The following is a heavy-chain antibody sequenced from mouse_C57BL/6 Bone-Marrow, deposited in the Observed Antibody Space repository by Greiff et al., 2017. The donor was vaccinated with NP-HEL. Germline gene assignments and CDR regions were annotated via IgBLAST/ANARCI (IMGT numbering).Heavy chain of an antibody. CDR3: AISNYDYLYYAIDY. Sequence: QVQLQQPGAELVKPGASVKVSCKASGYTFTSYWMHWVKQRPGQGLEWIGRIHPSDSDTNYNQKFKGKATLTVDKSSSTAYMQLSSLTSEDSAVYYCAISNYDYLYYAIDYWGQGTSVTVSS. CDR1: GYTFTSYW. CDR2: IHPSDSDT. D-gene: IGHD2-4*01. V-gene: IGHV1-74*01. J-gene: IGHJ4*01.